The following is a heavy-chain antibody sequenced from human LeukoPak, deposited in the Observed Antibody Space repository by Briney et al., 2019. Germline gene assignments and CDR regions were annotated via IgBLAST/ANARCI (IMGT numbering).Heavy chain of an antibody. CDR1: GGSFSGYY. CDR3: ASRYGSGSYGEDYYYYMDV. CDR2: INHSGST. D-gene: IGHD3-10*01. J-gene: IGHJ6*03. V-gene: IGHV4-34*01. Sequence: SETLSLTCAVYGGSFSGYYWSWIRQPPGKGLEWIGEINHSGSTNYNPSLKSRVTIAVDTSKNQFSLKLSSVTAADTAVYYCASRYGSGSYGEDYYYYMDVWGKGTTVTVSS.